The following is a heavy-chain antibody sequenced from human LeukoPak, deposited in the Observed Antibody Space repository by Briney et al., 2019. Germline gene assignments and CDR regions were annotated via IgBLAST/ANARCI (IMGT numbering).Heavy chain of an antibody. J-gene: IGHJ4*02. CDR1: GGSISSSSYY. V-gene: IGHV4-39*01. D-gene: IGHD3-22*01. CDR2: IYYSGST. Sequence: PSETLSLTCTVSGGSISSSSYYWGWIRQPPGKGLEWIGSIYYSGSTYYNPSLKSRVTISVDTSKNQFPLKLSSVTAADTAVYYCAKKADSSGYEEDYWGQGTLVTVSS. CDR3: AKKADSSGYEEDY.